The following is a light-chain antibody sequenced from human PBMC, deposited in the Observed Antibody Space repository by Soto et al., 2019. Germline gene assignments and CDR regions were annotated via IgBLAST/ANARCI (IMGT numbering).Light chain of an antibody. CDR1: SGHRSYI. V-gene: IGLV4-60*03. CDR3: ETWDSNTRV. Sequence: QPVLTQSSSASASLGSSVKLTCTLSSGHRSYIIAWHQQQPGKAPRSLMKLEGSGGYNKGSGVPDRFSASSSGADRYLTISNLQSEDEADYYCETWDSNTRVFGGGTKLTVL. CDR2: LEGSGGY. J-gene: IGLJ2*01.